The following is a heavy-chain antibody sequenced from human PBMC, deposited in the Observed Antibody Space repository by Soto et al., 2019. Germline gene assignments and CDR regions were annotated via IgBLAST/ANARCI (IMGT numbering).Heavy chain of an antibody. CDR2: IYYSGST. V-gene: IGHV4-39*01. J-gene: IGHJ6*02. CDR1: GGSISSSCYY. Sequence: QLQLQESGPGLVKPSETLSLTCTVSGGSISSSCYYWGWIRQPPGKGLEWIGSIYYSGSTYYNPSLKSRVTISVDTSKNQFSLKLSSVTAADTAVYYCASLIAVAHYYYYGMDVWGQGTTVTVSS. CDR3: ASLIAVAHYYYYGMDV. D-gene: IGHD6-19*01.